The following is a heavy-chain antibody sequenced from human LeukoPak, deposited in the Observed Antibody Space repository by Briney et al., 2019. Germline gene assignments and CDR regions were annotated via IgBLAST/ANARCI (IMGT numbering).Heavy chain of an antibody. Sequence: GASVKVSCKASGYTFTSYGISWVRQAPGQGLEWMGWISAYNGNTNYAQKLQGRVTMTTDTSTSTAYMELRSLRSDDTAVYYCARDPKRRYYYDSSGLIDYWGQGTLVTVSS. CDR2: ISAYNGNT. CDR3: ARDPKRRYYYDSSGLIDY. V-gene: IGHV1-18*01. CDR1: GYTFTSYG. J-gene: IGHJ4*02. D-gene: IGHD3-22*01.